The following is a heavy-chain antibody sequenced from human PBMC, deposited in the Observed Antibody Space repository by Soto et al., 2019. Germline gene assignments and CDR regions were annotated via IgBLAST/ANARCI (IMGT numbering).Heavy chain of an antibody. Sequence: SETLSLTCTVSGGSISSSSYYWGWIRQPPGKGLEWIGEINHSGSTNYNPSLKSRVTISVDTSKNQFSLKLSSVTAADTAVYYCARPFYDFWSGLLYNWFDPWGQGTLVTVSS. V-gene: IGHV4-39*07. D-gene: IGHD3-3*01. CDR1: GGSISSSSYY. CDR3: ARPFYDFWSGLLYNWFDP. J-gene: IGHJ5*02. CDR2: INHSGST.